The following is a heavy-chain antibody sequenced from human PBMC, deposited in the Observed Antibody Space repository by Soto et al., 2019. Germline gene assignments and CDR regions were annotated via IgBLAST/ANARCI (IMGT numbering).Heavy chain of an antibody. CDR3: ARDLNSSGWSPGSY. CDR1: GFTFSSYA. J-gene: IGHJ4*02. CDR2: ISYDGSNK. D-gene: IGHD6-19*01. V-gene: IGHV3-30-3*01. Sequence: GGSLRLSCAASGFTFSSYAMHWVRQAPGKGLEWVAVISYDGSNKYYADSVKGRFTISRDNSKNTLYLQMNSLRAEDTAVYYCARDLNSSGWSPGSYWGQGTLVTVSS.